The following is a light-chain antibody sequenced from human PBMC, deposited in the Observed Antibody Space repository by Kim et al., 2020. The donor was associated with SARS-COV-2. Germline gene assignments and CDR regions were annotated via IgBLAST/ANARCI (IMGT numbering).Light chain of an antibody. V-gene: IGKV2D-29*01. Sequence: DIVMTQTPLSLSVTPGQPASMSCKSSQSLRHSDGKAYLFWYMQKPGQPPHLLIYDVSNRFSGVPDRISGSGSGTDFTLRISRVEAEDAGVYYCMQSMQLPYSFGQGTKLE. CDR3: MQSMQLPYS. CDR1: QSLRHSDGKAY. J-gene: IGKJ2*03. CDR2: DVS.